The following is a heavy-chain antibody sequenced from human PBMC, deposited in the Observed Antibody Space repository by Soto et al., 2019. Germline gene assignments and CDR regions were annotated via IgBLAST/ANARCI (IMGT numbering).Heavy chain of an antibody. CDR1: GFTFSNAW. J-gene: IGHJ5*02. CDR2: IYHGGST. D-gene: IGHD3-22*01. CDR3: ARVGPWVPYYYDSSPYTFENWFDP. V-gene: IGHV4-38-2*01. Sequence: GSLRLSCAASGFTFSNAWMSWVRQAPGKGLEWVGSIYHGGSTYYNPSLNSRVTLSIDMTNNHVSLILNSVTAADTAVYYCARVGPWVPYYYDSSPYTFENWFDPWGQGTLVTVSS.